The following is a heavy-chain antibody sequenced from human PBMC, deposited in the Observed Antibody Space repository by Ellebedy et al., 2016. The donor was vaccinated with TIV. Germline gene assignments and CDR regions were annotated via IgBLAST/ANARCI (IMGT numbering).Heavy chain of an antibody. D-gene: IGHD3-22*01. Sequence: ASVKVSCKGSGYSFTSYWIDWVRQMPGKGLEWMGIIYPGDSDTRYSPSFQGQVTISADKSISTAYLQWSSLKASDTAMYYCARGPRGYYYDSSGYPDAFDIWGQGTMVTVSS. CDR1: GYSFTSYW. V-gene: IGHV5-51*01. CDR3: ARGPRGYYYDSSGYPDAFDI. CDR2: IYPGDSDT. J-gene: IGHJ3*02.